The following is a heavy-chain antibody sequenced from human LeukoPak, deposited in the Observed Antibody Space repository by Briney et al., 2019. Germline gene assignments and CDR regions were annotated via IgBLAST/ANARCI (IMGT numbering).Heavy chain of an antibody. J-gene: IGHJ4*02. V-gene: IGHV3-23*01. CDR2: ISGSGGST. CDR3: ASDQRYAFDY. CDR1: GFTFSSNA. Sequence: PGGSLRLSCAASGFTFSSNAMSWVRQAPGKGLEWVSGISGSGGSTYYADSVKGRFTISRDNSKNTLYLQMNSLRAEDTAVYYCASDQRYAFDYWGQGILVTVSS. D-gene: IGHD3-9*01.